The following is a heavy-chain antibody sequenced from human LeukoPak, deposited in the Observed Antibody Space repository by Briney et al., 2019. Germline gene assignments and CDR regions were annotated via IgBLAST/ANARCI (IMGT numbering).Heavy chain of an antibody. Sequence: SQTLSLTCTVSGDSISSYYWSWIRQPPGKGLEWIGYIYYSGSTNYNPSLKSRVTISVDTSKNQFSLKPSSVTAADTAVYYCARATSGSYYPIDYWGQGTLVTVSS. D-gene: IGHD1-26*01. V-gene: IGHV4-59*12. J-gene: IGHJ4*02. CDR3: ARATSGSYYPIDY. CDR2: IYYSGST. CDR1: GDSISSYY.